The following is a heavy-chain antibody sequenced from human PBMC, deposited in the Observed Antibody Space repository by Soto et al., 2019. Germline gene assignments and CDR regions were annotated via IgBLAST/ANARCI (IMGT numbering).Heavy chain of an antibody. Sequence: QVQLVQSGAEVKKPGSSVKVSCKASGGTFSSYAISWVRQAPGQGLEWTGGIIPIFGTANYAQKFQGRVTITADESTSTAYMELSSLRSEDTAVYYCAREVSDHSEWELPFSPARWFDPWGQGTLVTVSS. J-gene: IGHJ5*02. CDR3: AREVSDHSEWELPFSPARWFDP. V-gene: IGHV1-69*01. CDR2: IIPIFGTA. D-gene: IGHD1-26*01. CDR1: GGTFSSYA.